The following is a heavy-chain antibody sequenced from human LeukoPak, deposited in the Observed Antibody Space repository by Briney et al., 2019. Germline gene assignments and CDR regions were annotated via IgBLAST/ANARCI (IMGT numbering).Heavy chain of an antibody. V-gene: IGHV3-33*01. CDR1: GFTLSSYG. Sequence: GGSLRLSCAASGFTLSSYGMHWVRQAPGKGLEWVAVIWSDGSSKYHADSVKGRFTISRDNSKNTLYLQMNSLRAEDTAVYYCARGYCTNGVCYFDYWGQGTLVTVSS. CDR3: ARGYCTNGVCYFDY. J-gene: IGHJ4*02. D-gene: IGHD2-8*01. CDR2: IWSDGSSK.